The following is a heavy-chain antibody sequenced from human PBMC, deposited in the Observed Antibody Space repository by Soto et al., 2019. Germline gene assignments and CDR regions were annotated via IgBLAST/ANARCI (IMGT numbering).Heavy chain of an antibody. CDR3: AGYCSGGSCYSEADY. CDR2: ISSSSSAI. V-gene: IGHV3-21*01. CDR1: GFTFSSYS. J-gene: IGHJ4*02. D-gene: IGHD2-15*01. Sequence: EVQLVESGGGLVKPGGSLRLSCAASGFTFSSYSMNWVRQAPGKGLEWVSSISSSSSAIYYADSVKGRFTISRDNAKNSLYLQMNSLSAADTAVYYCAGYCSGGSCYSEADYWGQGPLVTVSS.